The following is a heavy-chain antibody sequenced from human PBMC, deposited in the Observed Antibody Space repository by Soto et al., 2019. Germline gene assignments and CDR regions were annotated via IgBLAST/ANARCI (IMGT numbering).Heavy chain of an antibody. Sequence: SETLSLTCSVSGGSISSYYWSWIRQPPGKGLEWIGNIYYSVSTNYNPSLKSRVTISVDTSKNQFSLKLSSVTAADTAVYYCARRIVATTEWGQGTLVTVSS. CDR2: IYYSVST. J-gene: IGHJ4*02. CDR3: ARRIVATTE. CDR1: GGSISSYY. V-gene: IGHV4-59*08. D-gene: IGHD5-12*01.